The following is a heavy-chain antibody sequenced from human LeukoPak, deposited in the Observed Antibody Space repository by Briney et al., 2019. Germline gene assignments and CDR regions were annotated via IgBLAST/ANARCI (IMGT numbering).Heavy chain of an antibody. CDR1: GGSISSSNW. CDR3: ASFTWDYYDFWSGYPVGYFDY. J-gene: IGHJ4*02. V-gene: IGHV4-4*02. D-gene: IGHD3-3*01. Sequence: SETLSLTCAVSGGSISSSNWWSWVRQPPGKGLEWIGEIYHSGSTNYNPPLKSRVTISVDKSKNQFSLKLSSVTAADTAVYYCASFTWDYYDFWSGYPVGYFDYWGQGTLVTVSS. CDR2: IYHSGST.